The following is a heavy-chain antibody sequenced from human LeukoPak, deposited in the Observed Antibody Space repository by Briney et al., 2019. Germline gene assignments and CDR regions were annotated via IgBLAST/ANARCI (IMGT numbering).Heavy chain of an antibody. CDR1: GSTFSSYA. V-gene: IGHV3-23*01. CDR3: AKGAASEYYFDS. CDR2: ISGSGGST. J-gene: IGHJ4*02. Sequence: GGSLRLSCAASGSTFSSYAMRLVRQAPGKGLEWVSGISGSGGSTYYADSVKGRFTISRDNSKNTLYLQMNSLGAEDTAVYYCAKGAASEYYFDSWGQGTLVTVSS. D-gene: IGHD6-25*01.